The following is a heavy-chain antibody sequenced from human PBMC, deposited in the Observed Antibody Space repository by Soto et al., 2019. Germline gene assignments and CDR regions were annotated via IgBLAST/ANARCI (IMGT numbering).Heavy chain of an antibody. CDR2: VFDIGRS. D-gene: IGHD3-3*01. CDR3: ARDASGVDFCDGPYYFDS. Sequence: PSETLSLTCSVSGGSISRHYWSWIRQAPGEGLEWIGYVFDIGRSVYNPSLGSRVTMSIDTSKNQFSLKLSSVSAADTAIYYCARDASGVDFCDGPYYFDSWGHGTLVTVSS. CDR1: GGSISRHY. V-gene: IGHV4-59*11. J-gene: IGHJ4*03.